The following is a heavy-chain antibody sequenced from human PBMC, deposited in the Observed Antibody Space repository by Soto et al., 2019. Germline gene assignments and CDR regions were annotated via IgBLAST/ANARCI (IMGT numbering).Heavy chain of an antibody. CDR3: ARTYDFWSGYPFDY. CDR2: IYYSGST. D-gene: IGHD3-3*01. CDR1: GGSISSHY. J-gene: IGHJ4*02. V-gene: IGHV4-59*11. Sequence: SETLPLPCTVSGGSISSHYWSWIRQPPGKGLEWIGYIYYSGSTNYNPSLKSRVTISVDTSKNQFSLKLSSVTAADTAVYYCARTYDFWSGYPFDYWGQGTLVTVSS.